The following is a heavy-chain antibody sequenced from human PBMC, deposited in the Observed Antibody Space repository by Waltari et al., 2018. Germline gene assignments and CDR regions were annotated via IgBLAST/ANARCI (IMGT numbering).Heavy chain of an antibody. J-gene: IGHJ5*02. Sequence: QVQLVQSGAEVKKPGSSVKVSCKASGGTFSSYAISWVRQAPGQGLEWMGGIIPIFGTANYAQKFQGRVTITADESTSTAYMELSSVTAADTAVYYCARMYCGGDCKRGWFDPWGQGTLVTVSS. CDR1: GGTFSSYA. V-gene: IGHV1-69*12. D-gene: IGHD2-21*01. CDR2: IIPIFGTA. CDR3: ARMYCGGDCKRGWFDP.